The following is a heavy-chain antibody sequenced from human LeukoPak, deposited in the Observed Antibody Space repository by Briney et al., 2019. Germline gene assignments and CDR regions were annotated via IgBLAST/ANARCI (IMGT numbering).Heavy chain of an antibody. J-gene: IGHJ4*02. V-gene: IGHV3-7*01. CDR2: IKQDVTEK. D-gene: IGHD1-1*01. Sequence: GGSLRLSCAASGFTFSSYWMSWVRQAPGKGLEWVAYIKQDVTEKYYVDSVKGRFSISRDNAKNSLYLQMNSLRAEDTAVYYCARDLSPTGSRLFDYWGQGTLVTVSS. CDR1: GFTFSSYW. CDR3: ARDLSPTGSRLFDY.